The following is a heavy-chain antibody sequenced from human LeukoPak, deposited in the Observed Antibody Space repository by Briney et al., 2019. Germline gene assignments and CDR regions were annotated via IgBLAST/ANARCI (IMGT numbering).Heavy chain of an antibody. Sequence: SETLSLTCTVSGGSISSYYWSWIRQPPGKGLEWIGYIYYSGSTNYNPSLKSRVTISVDTSKNQFSLKLSSVTAADTAVYYCAGRDSSSLYYYYGMDVWGQGITVTVS. V-gene: IGHV4-59*08. CDR1: GGSISSYY. J-gene: IGHJ6*02. CDR2: IYYSGST. CDR3: AGRDSSSLYYYYGMDV. D-gene: IGHD6-6*01.